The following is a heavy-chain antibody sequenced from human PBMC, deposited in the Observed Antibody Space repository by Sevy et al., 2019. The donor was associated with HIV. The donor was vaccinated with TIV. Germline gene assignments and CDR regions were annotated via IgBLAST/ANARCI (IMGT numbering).Heavy chain of an antibody. CDR2: ISAGGGRT. D-gene: IGHD3-16*01. V-gene: IGHV3-23*01. Sequence: GGSLRLSCAASGITFSSYAMSWVRQAPGKGLEWVSGISAGGGRTYHADSVKGRFTMSGDKSKNTLYLQMNSLTAEDTAVYYCASLRTEDPFDIWGQGTMVTVSS. J-gene: IGHJ3*02. CDR3: ASLRTEDPFDI. CDR1: GITFSSYA.